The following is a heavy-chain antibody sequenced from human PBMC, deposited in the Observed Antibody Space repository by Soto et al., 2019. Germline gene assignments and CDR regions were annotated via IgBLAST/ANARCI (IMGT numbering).Heavy chain of an antibody. Sequence: QVQLVQSGGEVKKPGASVKVSCKASGYTFTSYGISWVRQAPGQGLEWMGWTSAYMVTNYAQKFQGRVTTTTDTSTSTAYMELRSLRSDDTAVYYCARDSSGRANFDYWGQGTLVTVSS. J-gene: IGHJ4*02. CDR1: GYTFTSYG. CDR2: TSAYMVT. CDR3: ARDSSGRANFDY. D-gene: IGHD6-19*01. V-gene: IGHV1-18*01.